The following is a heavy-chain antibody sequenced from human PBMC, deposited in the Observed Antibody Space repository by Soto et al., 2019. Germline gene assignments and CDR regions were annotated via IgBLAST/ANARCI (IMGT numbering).Heavy chain of an antibody. CDR1: GFTFSSYW. Sequence: GGSLRLSCAASGFTFSSYWMHWVRQAPGKGLVWVSRINSDGSSTSYADSVKGRFTISRDNAKNTLYLQMNSLRAEDTAVYYCARERGRSGSYYYYYGMDVWGQGTTVTVSS. V-gene: IGHV3-74*01. CDR2: INSDGSST. J-gene: IGHJ6*02. D-gene: IGHD1-26*01. CDR3: ARERGRSGSYYYYYGMDV.